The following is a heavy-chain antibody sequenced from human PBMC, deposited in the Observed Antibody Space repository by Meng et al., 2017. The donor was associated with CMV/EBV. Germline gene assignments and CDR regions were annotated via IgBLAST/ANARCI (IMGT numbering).Heavy chain of an antibody. J-gene: IGHJ4*02. D-gene: IGHD6-13*01. CDR3: AREAAWGGRQQLTHNHDY. V-gene: IGHV1-2*02. CDR2: VNPNSGGT. Sequence: ASVKVSCKSSGYTFTGYYMHWMRQAPGQGLERMGWVNPNSGGTNYAQRFQGRVTMTRDTSSSTAYMELSRLTSDDTAVYYCAREAAWGGRQQLTHNHDYWGQGTLVTVSS. CDR1: GYTFTGYY.